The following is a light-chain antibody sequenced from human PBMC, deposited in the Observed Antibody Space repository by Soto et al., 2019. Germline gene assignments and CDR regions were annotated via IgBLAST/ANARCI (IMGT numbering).Light chain of an antibody. CDR3: QQYGSSPLWT. J-gene: IGKJ1*01. CDR1: QSVSSSY. CDR2: GAS. V-gene: IGKV3-20*01. Sequence: EIVVRQSPGTLSLSPGERATLSCRASQSVSSSYLAWYQQKPGQAPRLLIYGASSRATGIPDRFSGSGSGTDFTLTISRLEPEDFAVDYCQQYGSSPLWTFGQGTKVDIK.